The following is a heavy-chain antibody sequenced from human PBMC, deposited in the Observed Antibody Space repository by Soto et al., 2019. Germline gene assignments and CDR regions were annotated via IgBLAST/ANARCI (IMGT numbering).Heavy chain of an antibody. J-gene: IGHJ4*02. Sequence: GGSLRLSCAASGFTFSSYAMSWVRQAPGKGLEWVSAISGSGGSTYYADSVKGRFTISRDNSKNTLYLQMNSLRAEDTAVYYCAKGRYDFWSGYNGYWGQGTLVTVSS. CDR1: GFTFSSYA. CDR3: AKGRYDFWSGYNGY. CDR2: ISGSGGST. V-gene: IGHV3-23*01. D-gene: IGHD3-3*01.